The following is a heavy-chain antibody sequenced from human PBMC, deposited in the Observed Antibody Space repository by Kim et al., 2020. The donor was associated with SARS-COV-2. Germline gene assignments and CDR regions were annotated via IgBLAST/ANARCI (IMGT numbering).Heavy chain of an antibody. D-gene: IGHD3-22*01. Sequence: GSLRLSCAASGFTFSSYSMNWVRQAPGKGLEWVSSISSSSSYIYYADSVKGRFTISRDNAKNSLYLQMNSLRAEDTAVYYCARDMALDSSGYPYYYYGMDVWGQGTTVTVSS. CDR2: ISSSSSYI. CDR3: ARDMALDSSGYPYYYYGMDV. CDR1: GFTFSSYS. J-gene: IGHJ6*02. V-gene: IGHV3-21*01.